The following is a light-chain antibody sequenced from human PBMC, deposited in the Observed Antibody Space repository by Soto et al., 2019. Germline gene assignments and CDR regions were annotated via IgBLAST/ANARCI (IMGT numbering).Light chain of an antibody. Sequence: EIVLTQSPATLSLSPGERATLSCRASQSVGTSLAWYQQKPGQAPRLLIYDASHRATGIPAKFSGSGSGTDFTLTISSLESEDFVVYYCQQRSIWPPLTFGGGTKVEIK. CDR3: QQRSIWPPLT. CDR2: DAS. J-gene: IGKJ4*01. V-gene: IGKV3-11*01. CDR1: QSVGTS.